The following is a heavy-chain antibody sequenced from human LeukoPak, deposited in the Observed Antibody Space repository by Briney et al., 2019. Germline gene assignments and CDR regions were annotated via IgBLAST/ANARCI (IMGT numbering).Heavy chain of an antibody. Sequence: ASVKVSCKASGYTFTSYYMHWVRQAPGQGLEWMGIINPSGGSTSYAQKFQGRVTMTRDTSTSTVYMELSSLRFEDTAVYYCARDPRPRIIAAVASRNVFDPWGQGTLVTVSS. J-gene: IGHJ5*02. CDR2: INPSGGST. V-gene: IGHV1-46*01. D-gene: IGHD6-13*01. CDR3: ARDPRPRIIAAVASRNVFDP. CDR1: GYTFTSYY.